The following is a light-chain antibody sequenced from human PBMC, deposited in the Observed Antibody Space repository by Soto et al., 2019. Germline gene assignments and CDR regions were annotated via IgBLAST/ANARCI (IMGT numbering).Light chain of an antibody. CDR3: QSYDSSLSALYV. CDR1: SSNIGAGYY. CDR2: GNS. J-gene: IGLJ1*01. Sequence: QAVVTQPPSVSGAPGQRVTISCTGSSSNIGAGYYVHWYQQLPGTALKLLIYGNSNRPSGVPDRFSGSKSGTSASLAITGLQAEDEADYYCQSYDSSLSALYVFGTGTKLTVL. V-gene: IGLV1-40*01.